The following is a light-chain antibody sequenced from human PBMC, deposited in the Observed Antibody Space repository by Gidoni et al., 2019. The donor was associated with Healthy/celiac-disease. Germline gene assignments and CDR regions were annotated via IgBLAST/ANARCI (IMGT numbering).Light chain of an antibody. CDR2: GAS. Sequence: EIVSTQSPVTLSLSPGERATLSCRASQSVSSSYLAWYQQKPGQAPRLLIYGASSRATGIPDRFSGSGSGTDFTLTISRLEPEDFAVYYCQQYGSSPRTFGQGTKVEIK. CDR3: QQYGSSPRT. V-gene: IGKV3-20*01. J-gene: IGKJ1*01. CDR1: QSVSSSY.